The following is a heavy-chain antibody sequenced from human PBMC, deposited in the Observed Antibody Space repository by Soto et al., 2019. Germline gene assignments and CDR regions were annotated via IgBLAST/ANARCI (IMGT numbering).Heavy chain of an antibody. J-gene: IGHJ3*02. CDR1: GYTFSTYT. V-gene: IGHV1-3*01. Sequence: QVQLVQSGAEVKKPGASVKVSCKASGYTFSTYTMHWVRQAPGQRFEWMGWVNAGNSDTRYSQKFQGRVTITRDTFATTGYMELSSLTSEDTAVYYCARASSHHDGFDMWGQGTKVTVSS. CDR3: ARASSHHDGFDM. CDR2: VNAGNSDT.